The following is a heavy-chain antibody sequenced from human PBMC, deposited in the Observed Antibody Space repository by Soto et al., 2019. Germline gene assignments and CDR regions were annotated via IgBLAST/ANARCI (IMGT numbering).Heavy chain of an antibody. CDR3: ARDLNCARFDY. CDR1: GFTFSSYS. Sequence: EVQLVESGGGLVQPGGSLRLSCAASGFTFSSYSMNWFRQAPGKGLEWGSYIRSSSSTIYYADSVKGRFTISRDNAKNSLFLHMVSLRAEDTAVYYCARDLNCARFDYWGQGTRVTVSS. J-gene: IGHJ4*02. V-gene: IGHV3-48*01. D-gene: IGHD1-1*01. CDR2: IRSSSSTI.